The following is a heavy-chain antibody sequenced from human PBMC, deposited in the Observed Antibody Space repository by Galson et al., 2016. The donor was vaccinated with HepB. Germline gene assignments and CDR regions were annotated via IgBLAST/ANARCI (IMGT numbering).Heavy chain of an antibody. V-gene: IGHV1-18*01. CDR3: ARECGGECYYFDS. CDR2: ISGYNGIT. Sequence: QSGAEVKKPGASVKVSCKTSGYTFSNYSITWVRQAPGQGLEWMGWISGYNGITKYAQKVQGRATMTTDTSTSTAYMELRSLRSDDTAVYYCARECGGECYYFDSWGQGTVVTVSS. J-gene: IGHJ4*02. D-gene: IGHD2-21*01. CDR1: GYTFSNYS.